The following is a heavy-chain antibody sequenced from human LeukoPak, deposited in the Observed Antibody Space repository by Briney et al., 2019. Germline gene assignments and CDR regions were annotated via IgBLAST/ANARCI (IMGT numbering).Heavy chain of an antibody. CDR3: ARGDLSAPFDY. J-gene: IGHJ4*02. CDR2: IYSGGST. Sequence: GGSLRLSCAASGFTVSSNYMSWVRQAPGKGLEWVSVIYSGGSTYYADSVKGRFTISRDNSKNTLYLQMNSLRAEDTAVYYCARGDLSAPFDYWGQGTLVTVSS. V-gene: IGHV3-53*01. CDR1: GFTVSSNY.